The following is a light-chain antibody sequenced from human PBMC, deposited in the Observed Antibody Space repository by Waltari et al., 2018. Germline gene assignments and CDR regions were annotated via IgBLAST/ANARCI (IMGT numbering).Light chain of an antibody. J-gene: IGLJ2*01. V-gene: IGLV1-51*01. Sequence: QSVLTQPPSVSAAPGQKVTISCSGSTSNIGTYYVSWYHQVPGEAPKLLIFENNNRPSGIPARFSASKSGTSATLGITGLQTGDEADYYCATWDNSLRNVVFGGGTKLTVL. CDR2: ENN. CDR3: ATWDNSLRNVV. CDR1: TSNIGTYY.